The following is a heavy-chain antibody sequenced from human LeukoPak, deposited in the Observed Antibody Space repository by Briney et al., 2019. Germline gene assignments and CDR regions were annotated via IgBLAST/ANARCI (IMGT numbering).Heavy chain of an antibody. CDR2: INHSGST. D-gene: IGHD6-19*01. CDR3: ARLVAVAGTLAPLWSRESYYYYYMDV. Sequence: SETLSLTCAVYGGSFSGYYWSWIRQPPGKGLEWIGEINHSGSTNYNPSLKSRVTISVDTSKNQFSLKLSSVTAADTAVYYCARLVAVAGTLAPLWSRESYYYYYMDVWGKGTTVTISS. V-gene: IGHV4-34*01. J-gene: IGHJ6*03. CDR1: GGSFSGYY.